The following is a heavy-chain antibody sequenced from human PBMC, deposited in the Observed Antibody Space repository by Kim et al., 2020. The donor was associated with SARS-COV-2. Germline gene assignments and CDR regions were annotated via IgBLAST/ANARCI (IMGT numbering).Heavy chain of an antibody. CDR3: ARDNHNYGVDV. Sequence: IYSADSMKCRFTTSRDNAKNSLYLQMNSLRAEDTAVYYCARDNHNYGVDVWGQGTTVTVSS. V-gene: IGHV3-21*01. J-gene: IGHJ6*02. CDR2: I.